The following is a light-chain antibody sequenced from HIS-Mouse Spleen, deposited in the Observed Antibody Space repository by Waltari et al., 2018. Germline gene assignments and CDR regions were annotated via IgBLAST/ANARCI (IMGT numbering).Light chain of an antibody. CDR3: SSYTSSSTVV. V-gene: IGLV2-14*01. Sequence: QSALTQPASFSGPPGQSITISCTGTSTYVGGYQDVSWYQQHPGKTPKLIIYEVTHRPSGVSNRFSGSKSGNTASLTISGLQAEDEADYYCSSYTSSSTVVFGGGTKLTVL. J-gene: IGLJ2*01. CDR2: EVT. CDR1: STYVGGYQD.